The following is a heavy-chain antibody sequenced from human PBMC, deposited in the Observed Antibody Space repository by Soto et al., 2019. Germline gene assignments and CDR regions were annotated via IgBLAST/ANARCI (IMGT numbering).Heavy chain of an antibody. D-gene: IGHD4-17*01. CDR2: IWYDGSNK. CDR3: ARDPGTPAKPTDEYYYYYGMDV. J-gene: IGHJ6*02. CDR1: GFTFSSYG. V-gene: IGHV3-33*01. Sequence: QVQLVESGGGVVQPGRSLRLSCAASGFTFSSYGMHWVRQAPGKGLEWVAVIWYDGSNKYYADSVKGRFTISRDNSKNTLYLQMNSLRAEDTAVYYCARDPGTPAKPTDEYYYYYGMDVWGQGTTVTVSS.